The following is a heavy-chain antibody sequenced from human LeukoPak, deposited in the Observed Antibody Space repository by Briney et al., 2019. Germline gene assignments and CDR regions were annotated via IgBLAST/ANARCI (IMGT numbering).Heavy chain of an antibody. CDR3: ARGETAASTIWYFDL. CDR1: GGSINGYY. D-gene: IGHD2-2*01. J-gene: IGHJ2*01. CDR2: IYYSGST. Sequence: SETLSLTCTVSGGSINGYYWSWIRQPPGKGLEWIGYIYYSGSTKYNPSLQSRVTISVDTSKNQFSLKLNSVTAADTAVYYCARGETAASTIWYFDLWGRGARFTVSS. V-gene: IGHV4-59*01.